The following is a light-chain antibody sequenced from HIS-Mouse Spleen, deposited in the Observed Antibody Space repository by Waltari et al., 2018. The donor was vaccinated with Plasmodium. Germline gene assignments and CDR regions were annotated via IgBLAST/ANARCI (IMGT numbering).Light chain of an antibody. CDR3: QQRSNWPPFT. V-gene: IGKV3-11*01. CDR1: QSVSSY. Sequence: EIVLTQSPATLSFSPGERATLSCRASQSVSSYLAWYQQKPGQAPRLLSYDASNRATGIPGRFSGSGSGTDFTLTLSSLEPEDFAVYYCQQRSNWPPFTFGPGTKVDIK. CDR2: DAS. J-gene: IGKJ3*01.